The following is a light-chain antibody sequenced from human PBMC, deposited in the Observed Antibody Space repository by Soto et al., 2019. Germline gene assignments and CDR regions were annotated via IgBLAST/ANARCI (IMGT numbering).Light chain of an antibody. CDR1: QGISSR. CDR2: SAS. J-gene: IGKJ4*01. V-gene: IGKV1D-12*01. CDR3: QQTYTFPLT. Sequence: DIQLTQSPSSVSASVGDTATITCRASQGISSRLAWYQQIPGKAHELLIYSASSLQGGVPSRFSGSESGTDFTLTIRSLQPEDFATYYCQQTYTFPLTFGGGTKVDIK.